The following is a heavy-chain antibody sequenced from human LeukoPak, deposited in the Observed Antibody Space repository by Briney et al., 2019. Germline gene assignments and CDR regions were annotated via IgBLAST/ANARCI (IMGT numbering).Heavy chain of an antibody. CDR3: ARGAERAMIVVTPSAFDI. CDR1: GGSFSGYY. D-gene: IGHD3-22*01. CDR2: INHSGST. V-gene: IGHV4-34*01. J-gene: IGHJ3*02. Sequence: SETLSLTCAVYGGSFSGYYWSWIRQPPGKGLEWIGEINHSGSTNYNPSLKSRVTISVDTSKNQFSLKLSSVTAADTAVYYCARGAERAMIVVTPSAFDIWGQGTMVTVSS.